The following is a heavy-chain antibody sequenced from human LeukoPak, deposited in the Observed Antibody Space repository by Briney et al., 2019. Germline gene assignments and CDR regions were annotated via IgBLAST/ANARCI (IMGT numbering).Heavy chain of an antibody. J-gene: IGHJ4*02. Sequence: PGGSLRLSCAASGFSFSSYNMNWVRQAPGKGLECVANIQQDGSHQYYVDSVRGRFTISRDNAKNSLYLQMSSLRPEDTAVYYCARADWGSADYWGQGTLVTVSS. CDR2: IQQDGSHQ. V-gene: IGHV3-7*01. D-gene: IGHD7-27*01. CDR3: ARADWGSADY. CDR1: GFSFSSYN.